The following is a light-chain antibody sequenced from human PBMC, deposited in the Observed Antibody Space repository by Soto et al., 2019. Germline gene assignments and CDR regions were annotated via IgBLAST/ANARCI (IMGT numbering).Light chain of an antibody. CDR1: GSDVGGFNY. CDR2: DVT. J-gene: IGLJ2*01. V-gene: IGLV2-14*01. CDR3: SSFTHSATLV. Sequence: QSALTQPASVSGSPGQSITVSCTGTGSDVGGFNYVSWYQQHPGKAPKLMIYDVTNRPSGVSNRFSGSKSGNTVSLTVSGLQAEDEADYYCSSFTHSATLVFGGGTKLTVL.